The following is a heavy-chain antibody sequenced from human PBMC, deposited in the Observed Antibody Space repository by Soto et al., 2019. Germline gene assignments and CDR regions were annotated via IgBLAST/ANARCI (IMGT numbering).Heavy chain of an antibody. Sequence: GGSLRLSCAASGFTFSSYAMHWVRQAPGKGLEYVSAISSNGGSTYYANSVKGRFTISRDNSKNTLYLQMGSLRAEDMAVYYCARGYYDFGSGYYTRFDYWGQGTLVTVSS. CDR3: ARGYYDFGSGYYTRFDY. CDR1: GFTFSSYA. J-gene: IGHJ4*02. D-gene: IGHD3-3*01. V-gene: IGHV3-64*01. CDR2: ISSNGGST.